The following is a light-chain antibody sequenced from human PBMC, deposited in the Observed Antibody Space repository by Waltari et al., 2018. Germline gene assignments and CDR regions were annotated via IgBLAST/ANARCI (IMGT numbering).Light chain of an antibody. J-gene: IGKJ5*01. Sequence: DIVMTQSPDSLAVSLGERATINCKSSQSVLYSSNNKNYLAWYQQHPRQPPKLLIYWASSRESGVPDRFSGSGSGTDFTLTISSLQAEDVAVYYCQQYYSTPITFGQGTRLEIK. CDR1: QSVLYSSNNKNY. V-gene: IGKV4-1*01. CDR2: WAS. CDR3: QQYYSTPIT.